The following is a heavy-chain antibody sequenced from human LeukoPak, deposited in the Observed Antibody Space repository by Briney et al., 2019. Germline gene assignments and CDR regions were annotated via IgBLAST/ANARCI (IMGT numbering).Heavy chain of an antibody. V-gene: IGHV3-74*01. CDR2: IASDGSST. D-gene: IGHD4-23*01. CDR1: GFTFRSYC. J-gene: IGHJ4*02. CDR3: ARGRPHGNDY. Sequence: GGSLRLSCAAYGFTFRSYCMNWVRQAPGKGLVWVSRIASDGSSTTYADSVKGRFSISRGNAKNTLYLQMNSLRVEDTAVYYCARGRPHGNDYWGQGTLVTVSS.